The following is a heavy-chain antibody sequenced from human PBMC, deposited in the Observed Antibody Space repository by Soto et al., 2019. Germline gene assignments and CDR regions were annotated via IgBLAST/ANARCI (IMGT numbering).Heavy chain of an antibody. J-gene: IGHJ6*02. Sequence: SETLSLTCTVSGGSISSYYWSWIRQPAGKGLEWIGRIYTSGSTNYNPSLKSRVTMSVDTSKNQFSLKLSSVTAADTAVYYCARDRIVPAAMVYNYYGMDVWGQGTTVTVSS. CDR3: ARDRIVPAAMVYNYYGMDV. CDR1: GGSISSYY. D-gene: IGHD2-2*01. CDR2: IYTSGST. V-gene: IGHV4-4*07.